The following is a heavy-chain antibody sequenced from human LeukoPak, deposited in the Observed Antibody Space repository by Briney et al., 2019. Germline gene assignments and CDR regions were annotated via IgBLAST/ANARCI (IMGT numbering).Heavy chain of an antibody. CDR1: GGSISSGSYY. CDR2: IYTSGST. CDR3: ARTLNCGSSTSCYKGGYYYYYMDV. D-gene: IGHD2-2*02. V-gene: IGHV4-61*02. Sequence: PSETLSLTCTVSGGSISSGSYYWNWIRQPAGKGLEWIGRIYTSGSTNYNPSLKSRATISADTSKNQFSLNLSSVTAADTAVYYCARTLNCGSSTSCYKGGYYYYYMDVWGKGTTVTVSS. J-gene: IGHJ6*03.